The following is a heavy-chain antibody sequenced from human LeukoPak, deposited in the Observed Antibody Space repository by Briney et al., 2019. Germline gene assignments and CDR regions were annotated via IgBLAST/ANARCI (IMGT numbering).Heavy chain of an antibody. CDR2: ISGSGGST. Sequence: GGSLRLSCAASGFTFSSYAMSWLPQAPGKGLEGVSDISGSGGSTYYADSVKGRFTISRANNKNTLDLHMHSLSAEATGVYYCAKQADSGYDIHFDYWGQGTLVTVCS. CDR3: AKQADSGYDIHFDY. V-gene: IGHV3-23*01. J-gene: IGHJ4*02. CDR1: GFTFSSYA. D-gene: IGHD5-12*01.